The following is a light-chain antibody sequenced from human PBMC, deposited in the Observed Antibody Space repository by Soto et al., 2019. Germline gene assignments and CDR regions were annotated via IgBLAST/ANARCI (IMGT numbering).Light chain of an antibody. V-gene: IGKV3-15*01. J-gene: IGKJ2*01. CDR3: QQRANWPPRDT. Sequence: EIVMTQSPATLSVSPGERATLSCRASQSISRNLAWYQQKPGQAPRLLIYGASTRATGIPARFSGSGSGTEFTLTISGLQPEDVAVYYCQQRANWPPRDTFGQGTKLEIK. CDR2: GAS. CDR1: QSISRN.